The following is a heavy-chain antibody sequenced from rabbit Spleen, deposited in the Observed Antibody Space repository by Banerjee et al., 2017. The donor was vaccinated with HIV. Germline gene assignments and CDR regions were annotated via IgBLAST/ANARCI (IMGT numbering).Heavy chain of an antibody. D-gene: IGHD7-1*01. CDR2: IYAGSSSGFT. V-gene: IGHV1S40*01. J-gene: IGHJ4*01. CDR3: ARDGGSTTYNL. CDR1: GFDFSSSDY. Sequence: QSLEESGGDLVKPGASLTLTCTASGFDFSSSDYMCWVRQAPGKGLEWIACIYAGSSSGFTYSATWAKGRFTCSKTSSTTVTLQMTSLAAADTATYFCARDGGSTTYNLWGPGTLVTVS.